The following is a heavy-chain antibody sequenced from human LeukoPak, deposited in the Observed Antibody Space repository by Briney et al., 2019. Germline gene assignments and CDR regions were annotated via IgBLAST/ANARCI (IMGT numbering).Heavy chain of an antibody. D-gene: IGHD6-19*01. CDR3: ARAVRGLVGKAFDI. Sequence: ASVKVSCKASGYTFTGYYTHWVRQAPGQGLEWMGWINPNSGGTNYAQKFQGRVTMTRDTSISTAYMELSRLRSDDTAVYYCARAVRGLVGKAFDIWGQGTMVTVSS. CDR2: INPNSGGT. V-gene: IGHV1-2*02. J-gene: IGHJ3*02. CDR1: GYTFTGYY.